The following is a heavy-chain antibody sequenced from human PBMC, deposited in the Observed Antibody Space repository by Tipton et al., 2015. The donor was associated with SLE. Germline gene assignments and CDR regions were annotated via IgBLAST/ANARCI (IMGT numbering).Heavy chain of an antibody. CDR3: ARQAIAAAGFDY. CDR1: GGSISSGSYY. D-gene: IGHD6-13*01. J-gene: IGHJ4*02. V-gene: IGHV4-61*01. CDR2: IYYSGGA. Sequence: TLSLTCTVSGGSISSGSYYWSWIRLPPGKGLEWIGYIYYSGGANYNPSLNSRVTISVDTSKSQFSLKLSSVTAADTAVYYCARQAIAAAGFDYWGQGTLVTVSS.